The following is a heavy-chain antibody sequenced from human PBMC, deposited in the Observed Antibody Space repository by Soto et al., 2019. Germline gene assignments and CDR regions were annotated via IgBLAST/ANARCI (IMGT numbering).Heavy chain of an antibody. CDR2: INHNGNT. Sequence: QVQLQESGPGLVKPSQTLSLTCAVSGGSINSAVSYWSWIRQHPGKGLEWIGYINHNGNTYYHPSLNSRVTISGDTSKNQFSLKLTSVTAADTAVYFCARGQLRAEWYLDLWGRGALVTVSS. V-gene: IGHV4-31*11. J-gene: IGHJ2*01. CDR1: GGSINSAVSY. CDR3: ARGQLRAEWYLDL. D-gene: IGHD1-1*01.